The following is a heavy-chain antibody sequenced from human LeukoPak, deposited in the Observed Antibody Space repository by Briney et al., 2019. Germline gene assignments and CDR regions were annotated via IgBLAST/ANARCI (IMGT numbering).Heavy chain of an antibody. D-gene: IGHD1-1*01. J-gene: IGHJ2*01. V-gene: IGHV1-18*01. CDR2: ISAYNGNT. CDR3: ARGVHGYFDL. CDR1: GYTFISYG. Sequence: ASVKVSCKASGYTFISYGIRWVRQAPGQGLEWMGGISAYNGNTDYAQKLQGRVTMTTDTSTSTAYMELRSLRSDDTAVYYCARGVHGYFDLWGRGTLVTVSS.